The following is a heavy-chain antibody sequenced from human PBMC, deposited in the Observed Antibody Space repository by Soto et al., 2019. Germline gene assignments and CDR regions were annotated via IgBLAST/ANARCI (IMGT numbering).Heavy chain of an antibody. CDR3: ARDGYDSSGYSDY. V-gene: IGHV3-23*01. CDR2: IRDSGSNT. Sequence: GGSLRLSCAASGFTFSSYAMSWVRQAPGKGLEWVAVIRDSGSNTYYADSVKGRFTISRDNSKNTLYLQMNSLRAEYTAVYYCARDGYDSSGYSDYWGQGTLVTVSS. J-gene: IGHJ4*02. CDR1: GFTFSSYA. D-gene: IGHD3-22*01.